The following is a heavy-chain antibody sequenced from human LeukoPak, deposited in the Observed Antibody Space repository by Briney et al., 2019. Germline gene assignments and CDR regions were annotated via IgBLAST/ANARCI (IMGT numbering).Heavy chain of an antibody. J-gene: IGHJ4*02. CDR2: INWNSGSI. D-gene: IGHD5-24*01. V-gene: IGHV3-9*01. CDR1: GFTFDDSA. CDR3: AKGAPPYSALRRDQLDF. Sequence: GGSLRLSCATSGFTFDDSAIHCVRQAPGKGLEWVSGINWNSGSIDYADSVKGRFTISRDNAQKSLYLQMKSLRAEDTALYYCAKGAPPYSALRRDQLDFWGQGTLVTVSS.